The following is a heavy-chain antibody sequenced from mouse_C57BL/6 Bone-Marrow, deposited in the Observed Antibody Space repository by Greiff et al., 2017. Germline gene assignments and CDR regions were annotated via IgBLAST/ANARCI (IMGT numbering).Heavy chain of an antibody. V-gene: IGHV1-39*01. J-gene: IGHJ4*01. CDR1: GYSFTDYN. CDR2: INPNYGTT. CDR3: ARGYDYDYAMDY. Sequence: VKPGASVKISCKASGYSFTDYNMNWVKQSNGKGLEWIGVINPNYGTTSYNQKFKGKATLTVDQSSSTAYMQLNSLTSEDSAVYYCARGYDYDYAMDYWGQGTSVTVSS. D-gene: IGHD2-4*01.